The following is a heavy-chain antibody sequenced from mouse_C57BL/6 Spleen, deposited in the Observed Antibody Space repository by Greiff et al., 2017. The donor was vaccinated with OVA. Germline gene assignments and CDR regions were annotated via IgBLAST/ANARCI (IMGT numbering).Heavy chain of an antibody. V-gene: IGHV2-2*01. D-gene: IGHD1-1*01. CDR1: GFSLTSYG. Sequence: QVQLQQSGPGLVQPSQSLSITCTVSGFSLTSYGVHWVRQSPGKGLEWLGVIWRGGSTAYNAAFISRLSISKDNSKSQVFFKMNSLQADDTAIYYCASHYYGSSYYAMDYWGQGTSVTVSS. CDR2: IWRGGST. CDR3: ASHYYGSSYYAMDY. J-gene: IGHJ4*01.